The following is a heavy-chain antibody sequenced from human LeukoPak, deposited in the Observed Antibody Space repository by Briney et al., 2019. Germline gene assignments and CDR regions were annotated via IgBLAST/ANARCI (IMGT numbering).Heavy chain of an antibody. CDR2: IWYDGSNK. D-gene: IGHD5-18*01. CDR1: GFTFSSYG. Sequence: GGSLRLSCAASGFTFSSYGMHWVRQAPGKGLEWVAVIWYDGSNKYYADSVKGRFTISRDNSKNTLYLQMNSLRAEDTAVYYCARILAGYSYGYNVFHSGMDVWGQGTTVNVSS. V-gene: IGHV3-33*01. J-gene: IGHJ6*02. CDR3: ARILAGYSYGYNVFHSGMDV.